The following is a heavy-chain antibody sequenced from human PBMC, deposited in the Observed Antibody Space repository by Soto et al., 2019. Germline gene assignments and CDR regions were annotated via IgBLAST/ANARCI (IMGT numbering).Heavy chain of an antibody. V-gene: IGHV4-34*01. Sequence: QVQLQQWGAGLLKPSETLSLTCAVYGGSFSGYYWSWIRQPPGKGLEWIGEINHSGSTNYNPSLKSRVTISVDTSKNQFSLKLSSVTSADTDVYYCARGYSDYGDLPARDYYFDYWGHGTLVTVSS. D-gene: IGHD4-17*01. CDR2: INHSGST. CDR3: ARGYSDYGDLPARDYYFDY. CDR1: GGSFSGYY. J-gene: IGHJ4*01.